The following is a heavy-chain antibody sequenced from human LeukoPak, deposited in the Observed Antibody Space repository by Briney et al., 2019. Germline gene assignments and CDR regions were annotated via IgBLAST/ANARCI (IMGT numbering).Heavy chain of an antibody. D-gene: IGHD6-13*01. CDR3: ARVRIEQQPYDY. CDR2: ISAYNGNT. Sequence: GASVKVSCKASGYTFSSYGISWVRQAPGQGLEWMGWISAYNGNTNYAQKLQGRVTMTTDTSTSTAYMELRSLRSDVTAVYYCARVRIEQQPYDYWGQGTLVTVSS. J-gene: IGHJ4*02. V-gene: IGHV1-18*01. CDR1: GYTFSSYG.